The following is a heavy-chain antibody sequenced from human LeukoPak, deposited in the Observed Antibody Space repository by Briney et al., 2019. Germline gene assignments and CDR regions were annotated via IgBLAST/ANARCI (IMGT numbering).Heavy chain of an antibody. J-gene: IGHJ4*01. CDR1: GFTFSSYA. D-gene: IGHD3-22*01. Sequence: GGSLRLSCAASGFTFSSYAMSWVRQAPGKGLEWVSAISGSGGSTYYADSVKGRFTISRDNSKNTLYLQMNSLRAEDTAVYYCAKWGMEIRSGYSIDYWGQGTLVTVSS. CDR3: AKWGMEIRSGYSIDY. V-gene: IGHV3-23*01. CDR2: ISGSGGST.